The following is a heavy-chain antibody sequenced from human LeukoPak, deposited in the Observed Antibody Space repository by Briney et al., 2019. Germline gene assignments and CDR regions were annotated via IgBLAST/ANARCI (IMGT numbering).Heavy chain of an antibody. CDR2: LNPNRGDR. J-gene: IGHJ4*02. CDR3: VREPYDRSSDRHERTFDL. V-gene: IGHV1-2*02. CDR1: GYSFSGHY. Sequence: GASVKVSCETSGYSFSGHYMRWVRQAPGHGFQWVGSLNPNRGDRNSAQDFQGRVTMTRDTSIATTYMELSSLTSHDTAVYFCVREPYDRSSDRHERTFDLWGQGTLVTVSS. D-gene: IGHD3-22*01.